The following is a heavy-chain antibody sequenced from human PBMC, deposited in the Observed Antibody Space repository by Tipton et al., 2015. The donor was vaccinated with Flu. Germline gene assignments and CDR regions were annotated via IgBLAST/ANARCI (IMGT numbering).Heavy chain of an antibody. CDR3: ARAKSPGYYYDSSEGAYFDY. J-gene: IGHJ4*02. CDR2: IYHSGST. CDR1: GGSISSSNW. Sequence: TLSLTCAVSGGSISSSNWWSWVRQPPGKGLEWIGEIYHSGSTNYNPSLKSQVTISVDKSKNQFSLKLSSVTAADTAVYYCARAKSPGYYYDSSEGAYFDYWGQGTLVTVSS. D-gene: IGHD3-22*01. V-gene: IGHV4-4*02.